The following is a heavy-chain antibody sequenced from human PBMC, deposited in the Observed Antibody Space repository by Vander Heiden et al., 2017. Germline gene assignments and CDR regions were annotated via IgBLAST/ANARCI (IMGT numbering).Heavy chain of an antibody. CDR1: GTTYSSYA. Sequence: EVQLLESGGRLVQPGGSLRLSRATAGTTYSSYAMSWVRQAPGKGLEWVSAISGSGGSTYYADSVKGRFTISGDNSKNTLYLQMNSLRAEDTAVYYCAKAQTTRDAFDIWGQGTMVTVSS. V-gene: IGHV3-23*01. D-gene: IGHD4-17*01. CDR2: ISGSGGST. J-gene: IGHJ3*02. CDR3: AKAQTTRDAFDI.